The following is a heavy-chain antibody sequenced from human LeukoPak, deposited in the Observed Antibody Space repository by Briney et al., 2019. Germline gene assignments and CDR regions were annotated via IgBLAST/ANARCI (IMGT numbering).Heavy chain of an antibody. D-gene: IGHD3-3*01. V-gene: IGHV4-34*01. J-gene: IGHJ6*03. CDR1: GGSFSGYY. CDR3: ARQGYDFWSVLMDV. Sequence: SETLSLTCAVYGGSFSGYYWSWIRQPPGKGLEWIGEINHSGSTYYNPSLKSRVTISVDTSKNQFSLKLSSVTAADTAVYYCARQGYDFWSVLMDVWGKGTTVTVSS. CDR2: INHSGST.